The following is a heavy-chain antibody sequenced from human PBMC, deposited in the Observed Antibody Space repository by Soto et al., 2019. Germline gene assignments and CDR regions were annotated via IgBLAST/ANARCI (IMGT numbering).Heavy chain of an antibody. CDR1: GFTFSSYD. J-gene: IGHJ6*02. CDR2: IGTAGDT. D-gene: IGHD3-9*01. Sequence: PGGSLRLSCAASGFTFSSYDMHWVRQATGKGLEWVSAIGTAGDTYYPGSVKGRFTISRENAKNSLYLQMNSLRAEDTAVYYCARECYYDILTGYYPGGCIHGMDVWGQGTTVTVSS. V-gene: IGHV3-13*01. CDR3: ARECYYDILTGYYPGGCIHGMDV.